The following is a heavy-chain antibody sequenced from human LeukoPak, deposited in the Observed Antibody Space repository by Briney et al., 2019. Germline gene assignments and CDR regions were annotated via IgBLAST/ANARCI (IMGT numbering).Heavy chain of an antibody. CDR3: ATHNNAGYSSGWFQNFDY. Sequence: GGSLRLSCAASGFTFSSYGMHWARQAPGKGLEWVAVISYDGSNKYYADSVKGRFTISRDNSKNTLYLQMNSLRAEDTAVYYCATHNNAGYSSGWFQNFDYWGQGTLVTVSS. CDR2: ISYDGSNK. D-gene: IGHD6-19*01. J-gene: IGHJ4*02. CDR1: GFTFSSYG. V-gene: IGHV3-30*03.